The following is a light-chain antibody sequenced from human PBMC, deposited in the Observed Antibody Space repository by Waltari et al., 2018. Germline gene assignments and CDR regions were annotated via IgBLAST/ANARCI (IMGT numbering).Light chain of an antibody. J-gene: IGKJ2*01. Sequence: SASVGDRVTITCRASQGIINSLAWYQQKPGKAPKLLLYGASRLESGVPPRFSGSGSGTDYTLTISSLQPDDFATYYCQQYYFTPYTFGQGTKLDIK. CDR3: QQYYFTPYT. V-gene: IGKV1-NL1*01. CDR2: GAS. CDR1: QGIINS.